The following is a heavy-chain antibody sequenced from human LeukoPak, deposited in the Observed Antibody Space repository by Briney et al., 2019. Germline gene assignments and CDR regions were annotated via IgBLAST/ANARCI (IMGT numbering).Heavy chain of an antibody. Sequence: PGGSLRLSCAASGFTFSSYAMHWVRQAPGKGLEYVSAISSNGGSTYYANSVKGRFTISRDNSKNTLYLQMGSLRAEDMAVYYCARAPPYYYYMDVWGKGTTVTVSS. CDR1: GFTFSSYA. V-gene: IGHV3-64*01. J-gene: IGHJ6*03. CDR2: ISSNGGST. CDR3: ARAPPYYYYMDV.